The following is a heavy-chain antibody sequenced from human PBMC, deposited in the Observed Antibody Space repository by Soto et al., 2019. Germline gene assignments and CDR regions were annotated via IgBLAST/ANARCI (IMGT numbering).Heavy chain of an antibody. CDR2: ISGDSGRT. CDR3: AVTPICGRDCSAASYWYFDI. Sequence: EVQLLESGGGLVQPGGSVRLSCAASGLTFGNYAMSWVRQAPGKGLEWVSAISGDSGRTYYADSVKGRFTISRDNSKNTLYLHMNTLRADDTAGYYCAVTPICGRDCSAASYWYFDIWGRGTLVTVSS. J-gene: IGHJ2*01. D-gene: IGHD2-21*02. V-gene: IGHV3-23*01. CDR1: GLTFGNYA.